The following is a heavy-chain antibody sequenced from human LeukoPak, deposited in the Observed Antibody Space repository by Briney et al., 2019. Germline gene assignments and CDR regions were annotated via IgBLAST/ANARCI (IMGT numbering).Heavy chain of an antibody. CDR2: IKQDGSEK. CDR3: GKSHMVAANIFDY. CDR1: GFTFSSYW. J-gene: IGHJ4*02. Sequence: GGSLRLSCAASGFTFSSYWMSWGRQAPGKGLEWVANIKQDGSEKYYADSVKGRFTISRDNAKNSLYLQMNSLRAEDTAVYYCGKSHMVAANIFDYWGQGTLVTVSS. V-gene: IGHV3-7*02. D-gene: IGHD2-15*01.